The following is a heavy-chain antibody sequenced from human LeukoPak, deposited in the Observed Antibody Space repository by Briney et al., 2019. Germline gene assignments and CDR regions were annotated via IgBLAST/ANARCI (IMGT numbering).Heavy chain of an antibody. D-gene: IGHD2-15*01. CDR1: GFTFSSYA. V-gene: IGHV3-23*01. Sequence: GGSLRLSCAASGFTFSSYAMSWVRQAPGKGLEWVSAISGSGGSTYYADSVEGRFTISRDNSKNTLYLQMNSLRAEDTAVYYCAKVGSGGSCYDYWGQGTLVTVSS. CDR3: AKVGSGGSCYDY. J-gene: IGHJ4*02. CDR2: ISGSGGST.